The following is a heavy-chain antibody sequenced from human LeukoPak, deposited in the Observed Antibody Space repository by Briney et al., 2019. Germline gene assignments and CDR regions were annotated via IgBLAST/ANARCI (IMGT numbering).Heavy chain of an antibody. D-gene: IGHD4-23*01. CDR1: GGSISSYY. CDR2: IYTSGST. J-gene: IGHJ1*01. Sequence: SETPSLTCTVSGGSISSYYWSWIRQPAGKGLEWIGRIYTSGSTNYNPSLKSRVTMSVDTSKNQFSLKLSSVTAADTAVYYCAREYVGGIGAEYFQHWGQGTLVTVSS. CDR3: AREYVGGIGAEYFQH. V-gene: IGHV4-4*07.